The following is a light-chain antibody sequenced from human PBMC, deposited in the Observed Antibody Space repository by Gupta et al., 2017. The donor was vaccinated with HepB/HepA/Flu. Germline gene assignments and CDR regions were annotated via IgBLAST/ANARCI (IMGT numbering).Light chain of an antibody. J-gene: IGKJ1*01. CDR2: GTS. V-gene: IGKV3-15*01. CDR3: HQNKKWPPWT. CDR1: QSVGRN. Sequence: VVLTQSPASLSVSPGERATLSCRASQSVGRNLAWYKQKPGQSPRLLIYGTSTRASGVPDRFSGSGYGTEFTLTINSRQSEDFAVYYCHQNKKWPPWTFGQGTKVEVK.